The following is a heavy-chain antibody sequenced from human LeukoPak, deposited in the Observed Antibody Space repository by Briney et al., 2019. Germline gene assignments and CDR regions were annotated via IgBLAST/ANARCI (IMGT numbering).Heavy chain of an antibody. J-gene: IGHJ5*02. CDR1: GSTFTSYW. Sequence: GGSLQISCKGSGSTFTSYWIAWVRQMPGRGLEWMGNIYPGDSDVRYSPSFQGQVTISADKSISTAYLQWSSLKASDTALYYCARQSSRSGYSSAGWLDNWGQGTLVSSSS. CDR3: ARQSSRSGYSSAGWLDN. V-gene: IGHV5-51*01. CDR2: IYPGDSDV. D-gene: IGHD6-19*01.